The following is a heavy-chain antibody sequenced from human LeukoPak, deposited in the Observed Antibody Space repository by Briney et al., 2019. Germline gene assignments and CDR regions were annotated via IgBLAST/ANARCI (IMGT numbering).Heavy chain of an antibody. J-gene: IGHJ4*02. D-gene: IGHD6-19*01. Sequence: ASVKVSCKASGYTFTGYYMHWVRQAPGQGLEWMGWINPNSGGTNYAQKFQGRVTMTRDTSISTAYMELSRLRSDDTAVYYCARVTLEQWLAFDYWGQGTPVTVSS. CDR1: GYTFTGYY. CDR2: INPNSGGT. V-gene: IGHV1-2*02. CDR3: ARVTLEQWLAFDY.